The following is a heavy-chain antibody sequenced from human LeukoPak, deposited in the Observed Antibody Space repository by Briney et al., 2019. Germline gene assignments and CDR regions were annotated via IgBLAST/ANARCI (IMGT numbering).Heavy chain of an antibody. CDR1: GFTFSDYD. D-gene: IGHD6-25*01. J-gene: IGHJ4*02. CDR2: ISGRSSHM. V-gene: IGHV3-21*01. Sequence: GGSLRLSCTASGFTFSDYDMNWVRLAPGKGLEWVSSISGRSSHMYYTDSAKGRFTISRGNAKNSLYLQMNSLRAEDTAVYYCARAFPPLRTSAAGDFWGQGTLVTVSS. CDR3: ARAFPPLRTSAAGDF.